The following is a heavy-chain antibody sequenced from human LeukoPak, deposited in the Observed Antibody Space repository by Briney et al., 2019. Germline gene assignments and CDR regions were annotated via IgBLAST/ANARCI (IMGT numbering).Heavy chain of an antibody. CDR3: AKSGGYGLIDY. CDR2: IYYTMNS. D-gene: IGHD1-26*01. Sequence: SETLSLTCAVSGYSISGGYYLTWIRQPPGKGLEWIGNIYYTMNSYYNASLQSRVTISIDTSKNQFSLRLNSVTAADTAMYYCAKSGGYGLIDYWGQGTLVTVSS. V-gene: IGHV4-38-2*01. CDR1: GYSISGGYY. J-gene: IGHJ4*02.